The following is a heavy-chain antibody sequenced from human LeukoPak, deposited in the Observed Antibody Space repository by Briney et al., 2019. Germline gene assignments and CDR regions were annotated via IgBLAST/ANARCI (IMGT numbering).Heavy chain of an antibody. CDR2: ISSSGSTI. D-gene: IGHD4-23*01. V-gene: IGHV3-48*03. J-gene: IGHJ4*02. CDR1: GFTFSSYE. CDR3: ARDYGGSSPFDY. Sequence: PGGSLRLSCAASGFTFSSYEMHWVRQAPGKGLEWVSYISSSGSTIYYADSVKGRFTISRDNAKNSLYLQMNSLRVEDTAVYYCARDYGGSSPFDYWGQGTLVTVSS.